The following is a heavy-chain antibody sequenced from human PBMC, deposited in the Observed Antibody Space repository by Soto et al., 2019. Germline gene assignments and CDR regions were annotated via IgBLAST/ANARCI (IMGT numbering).Heavy chain of an antibody. J-gene: IGHJ5*02. CDR3: ARHISITMVRDNWFDP. V-gene: IGHV4-39*01. D-gene: IGHD3-10*01. CDR1: GGSVSRSSYS. CDR2: IYSSGNT. Sequence: SETLSLTCTVSGGSVSRSSYSWGWIRQSPGKGLEWIGNIYSSGNTNYNPSLKSRVTISVDTSKNQFSLKLSSVTAADTAVYYCARHISITMVRDNWFDPWGQGTLVTVSS.